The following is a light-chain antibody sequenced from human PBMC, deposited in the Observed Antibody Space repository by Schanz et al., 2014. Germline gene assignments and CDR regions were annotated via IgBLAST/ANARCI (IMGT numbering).Light chain of an antibody. CDR3: QQYGRSPPT. Sequence: IVLTQSPGILSLSPGERAALSCRASQSVTSDFLAWYQQKPGQAPRLVIYGASSRAAGIPDRFSGSGSGTDFTLTISRLEPEDFAVYSCQQYGRSPPTFGQGTKLEIK. CDR2: GAS. CDR1: QSVTSDF. V-gene: IGKV3-20*01. J-gene: IGKJ2*01.